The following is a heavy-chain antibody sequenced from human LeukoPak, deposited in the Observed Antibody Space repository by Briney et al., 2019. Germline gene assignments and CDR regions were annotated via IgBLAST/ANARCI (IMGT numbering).Heavy chain of an antibody. D-gene: IGHD2-2*01. CDR3: AKRRYGTSSLDWFDP. CDR2: ISATGANT. Sequence: PGGSLRLSCAASGFTFSSYGMSWVRQAPGKGLEWVSTISATGANTYYADSVKGRFTISRDDSKSTLYLQMNSLRVEDAAVYYCAKRRYGTSSLDWFDPWGQGTLVTVSS. CDR1: GFTFSSYG. J-gene: IGHJ5*02. V-gene: IGHV3-23*01.